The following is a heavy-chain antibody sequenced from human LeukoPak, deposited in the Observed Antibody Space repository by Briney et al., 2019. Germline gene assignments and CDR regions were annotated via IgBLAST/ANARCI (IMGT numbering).Heavy chain of an antibody. J-gene: IGHJ4*02. CDR3: VRQSGSYYDY. Sequence: SSQTLSLTCTVSGGSISSGGYYWSWIRQHPGKGLEWIGYIYYSGSTYYNPSLKSRVTISVDTSKNQFSLKLSSVTAADTAVYYCVRQSGSYYDYWGQGTLVTVSS. D-gene: IGHD1-26*01. V-gene: IGHV4-31*03. CDR1: GGSISSGGYY. CDR2: IYYSGST.